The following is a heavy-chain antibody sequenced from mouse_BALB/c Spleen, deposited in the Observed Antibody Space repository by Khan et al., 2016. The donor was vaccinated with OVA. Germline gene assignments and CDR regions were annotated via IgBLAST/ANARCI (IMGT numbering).Heavy chain of an antibody. CDR2: INTYTGEP. D-gene: IGHD2-1*01. CDR1: GYTFTDYG. CDR3: ARSRGNFLLDY. V-gene: IGHV9-1*02. Sequence: QIQLVQSEPELKKPGETVRISCRASGYTFTDYGINWVKQAPGKGLKWMGWINTYTGEPTYADEFKGRFAFSFETSASTAHLLINNLKNEDMATYFCARSRGNFLLDYWGQGTTLTVSS. J-gene: IGHJ2*01.